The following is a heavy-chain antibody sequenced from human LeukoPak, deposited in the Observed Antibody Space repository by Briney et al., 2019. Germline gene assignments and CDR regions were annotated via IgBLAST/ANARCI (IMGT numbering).Heavy chain of an antibody. CDR3: AKDGSSWSPSNYFDS. Sequence: PGGSLRLSCAASGFTFSTYAMSWVRQAPGKGLEWFSVISHSGDRTNYADSVKGRFTISRDNYGNTLYLQMNSVRADETAVYYCAKDGSSWSPSNYFDSWGQGSLVTVSS. D-gene: IGHD6-13*01. CDR1: GFTFSTYA. V-gene: IGHV3-23*01. J-gene: IGHJ4*02. CDR2: ISHSGDRT.